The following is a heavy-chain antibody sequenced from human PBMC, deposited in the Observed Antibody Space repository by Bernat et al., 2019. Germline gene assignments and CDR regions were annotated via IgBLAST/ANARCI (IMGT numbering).Heavy chain of an antibody. V-gene: IGHV3-15*01. Sequence: EVQLVESGGGLVKPGGSLRLSCAASGFTFSNAWMSWVRQAPGKGLEWVGRIKSKTDGGKTDYAAPVKGRFTISRDDSKNTLHLQMNSLKTEDTAVYYCTSSVYYYDSSGYYFVYWGQGTLVTVSS. J-gene: IGHJ4*02. D-gene: IGHD3-22*01. CDR1: GFTFSNAW. CDR3: TSSVYYYDSSGYYFVY. CDR2: IKSKTDGGKT.